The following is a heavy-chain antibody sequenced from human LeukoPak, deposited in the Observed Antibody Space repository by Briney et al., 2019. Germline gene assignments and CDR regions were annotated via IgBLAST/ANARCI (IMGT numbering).Heavy chain of an antibody. J-gene: IGHJ6*03. Sequence: GGSLRLSCAASGFTFSSYGMHWVRQAPGKGLEWVAFIRYDGSNKYYADSVKGRFTISRDNSKNTLYLQMNSLRAEDTAVYYCARDLVPDIYYYYMDVWGKGTTVTVSS. V-gene: IGHV3-30*02. CDR2: IRYDGSNK. CDR1: GFTFSSYG. CDR3: ARDLVPDIYYYYMDV. D-gene: IGHD2-2*01.